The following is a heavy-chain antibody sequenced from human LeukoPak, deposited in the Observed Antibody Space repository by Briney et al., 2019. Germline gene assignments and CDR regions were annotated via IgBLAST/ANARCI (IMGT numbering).Heavy chain of an antibody. CDR3: AREIKGPFTFGGADV. D-gene: IGHD3-16*01. V-gene: IGHV1-46*01. CDR1: GYTFTSYY. Sequence: ASVKVSCKASGYTFTSYYMHWVRQAPGQGLEWMGIINPSGGSTSYAQKFQGRVTMTRDTSTSTVYMELSSLRSEDTAVYYCAREIKGPFTFGGADVWGKGTTVTVSS. J-gene: IGHJ6*04. CDR2: INPSGGST.